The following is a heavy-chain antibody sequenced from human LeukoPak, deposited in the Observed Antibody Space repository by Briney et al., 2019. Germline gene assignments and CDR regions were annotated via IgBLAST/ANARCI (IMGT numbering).Heavy chain of an antibody. CDR1: GFTFSNAW. D-gene: IGHD3-22*01. V-gene: IGHV3-15*07. CDR2: IKSKTDGGTT. J-gene: IGHJ4*02. Sequence: GGSLRLSCAASGFTFSNAWMNWVRQAPGKGLEWVGRIKSKTDGGTTDYAAPVKGRFTISRDNSKNTLYLQMNSLRAEDTAVYYCAREGGDSSGYDAYWGQGTLVTVSS. CDR3: AREGGDSSGYDAY.